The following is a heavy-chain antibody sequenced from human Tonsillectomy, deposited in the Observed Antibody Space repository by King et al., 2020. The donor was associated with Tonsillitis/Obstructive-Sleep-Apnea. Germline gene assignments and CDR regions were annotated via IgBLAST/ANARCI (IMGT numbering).Heavy chain of an antibody. D-gene: IGHD2-2*01. Sequence: VQLQQWGAGLLKPSETLSLTCAVYGGSFSGYYWSWIRQPPGKGREWIGEINHSGSTNYNPSLKSRVTISVDTSKNQISLKLSSVTAADTAVYYCARRYCSSTSCYSGEYYFYYYMDVWGKGTTVTVSS. CDR2: INHSGST. J-gene: IGHJ6*03. CDR3: ARRYCSSTSCYSGEYYFYYYMDV. CDR1: GGSFSGYY. V-gene: IGHV4-34*01.